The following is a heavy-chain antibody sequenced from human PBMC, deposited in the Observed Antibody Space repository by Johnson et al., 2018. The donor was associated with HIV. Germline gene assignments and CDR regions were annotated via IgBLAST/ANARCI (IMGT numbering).Heavy chain of an antibody. CDR2: IYSGGST. J-gene: IGHJ3*02. Sequence: VQLVESGGGLVHPGGSLRLSCAASGFTVSSNYMSWVRQAPGKGLEWVSVIYSGGSTYYADSVKGRFTISRDTSKNSLYLQMNSLRAEDTAVYYCARVWSGESGAFDIWGQGTMVTVSS. CDR1: GFTVSSNY. D-gene: IGHD3-3*01. CDR3: ARVWSGESGAFDI. V-gene: IGHV3-66*01.